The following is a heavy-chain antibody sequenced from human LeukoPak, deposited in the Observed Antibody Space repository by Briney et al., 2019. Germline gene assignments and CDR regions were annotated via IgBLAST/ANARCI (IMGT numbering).Heavy chain of an antibody. CDR1: GGSISSGGYY. CDR3: ARDARYCSSTSCHYYMDV. CDR2: IYYSGST. D-gene: IGHD2-2*01. V-gene: IGHV4-31*03. J-gene: IGHJ6*03. Sequence: SETLSLACTVSGGSISSGGYYWSWIRQHPGKGLEWIGYIYYSGSTYYNPSLKSRVTISVDTSKNQFSLKLSSVTAADTAVYYCARDARYCSSTSCHYYMDVWGKGTTVTVSS.